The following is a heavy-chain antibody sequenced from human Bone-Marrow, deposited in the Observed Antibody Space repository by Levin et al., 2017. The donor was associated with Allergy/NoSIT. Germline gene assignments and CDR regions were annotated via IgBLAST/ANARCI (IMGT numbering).Heavy chain of an antibody. CDR3: ARDGLGYCSGDNCLDAFDI. CDR1: GGTFNRYI. V-gene: IGHV1-69*01. CDR2: IIPVFNTP. D-gene: IGHD2-15*01. Sequence: KISCKASGGTFNRYIFSWVRQAPGQGLEWMGGIIPVFNTPKYAQKFQGRVTIFAEESTGTGYMELSSLTSEDTAVYYCARDGLGYCSGDNCLDAFDIWGQGTMVIVS. J-gene: IGHJ3*02.